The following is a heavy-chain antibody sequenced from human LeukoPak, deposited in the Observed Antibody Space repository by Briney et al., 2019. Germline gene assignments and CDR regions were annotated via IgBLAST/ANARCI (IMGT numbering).Heavy chain of an antibody. J-gene: IGHJ4*02. D-gene: IGHD2-21*02. V-gene: IGHV1-24*01. CDR1: GHTLTDLS. Sequence: ASVKVSCKVSGHTLTDLSTHWVRQTPGGGLEWMGGLDPEDGETIYAQKFQGRVTMTEDTSTDTAYMELNSLRAEDTAVYYCAKVVRPIPYCGGDCYPDYWGQGTLVTVSS. CDR3: AKVVRPIPYCGGDCYPDY. CDR2: LDPEDGET.